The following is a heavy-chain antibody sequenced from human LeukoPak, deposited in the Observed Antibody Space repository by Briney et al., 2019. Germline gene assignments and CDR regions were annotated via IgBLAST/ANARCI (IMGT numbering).Heavy chain of an antibody. CDR3: AKGPGRATTGGYYFDY. J-gene: IGHJ4*02. CDR2: IRYDGSNK. CDR1: GFTFSSYG. V-gene: IGHV3-30*02. D-gene: IGHD1-1*01. Sequence: PGGSLRLSCAASGFTFSSYGMHWVRQAPGKGLEWVAFIRYDGSNKYYADSVKGRFTISRDNSKNTLYLQMNSLRAEDTAVYYCAKGPGRATTGGYYFDYWGQGTLVTVSS.